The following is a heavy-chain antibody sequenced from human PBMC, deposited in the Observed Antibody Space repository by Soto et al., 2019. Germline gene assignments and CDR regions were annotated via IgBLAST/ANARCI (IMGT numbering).Heavy chain of an antibody. CDR1: RVSVGSSHYH. V-gene: IGHV4-31*03. CDR3: ARDSAHNGSGPH. CDR2: IYYSGST. Sequence: PSETLSLTCTVSRVSVGSSHYHWTWIRQPPGRGLEWIGYIYYSGSTYYNPSLKSRVTISVDTSKNQFSLKLSSVTAADTAVYYCARDSAHNGSGPHWGQGTLVTVSS. D-gene: IGHD3-10*01. J-gene: IGHJ4*02.